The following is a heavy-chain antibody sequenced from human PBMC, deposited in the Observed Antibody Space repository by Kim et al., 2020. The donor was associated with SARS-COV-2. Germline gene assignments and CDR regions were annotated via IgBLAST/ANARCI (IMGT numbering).Heavy chain of an antibody. V-gene: IGHV4-59*01. J-gene: IGHJ4*02. CDR1: GGSISSYY. Sequence: SETLSLTCTVSGGSISSYYWSWIRQPPGKGLEWIGYIYYSGSTNYNPSLKSRVTISVDTSKNQFSLKLSSVTAADTAVYYCARGGYDYVWGSYRRLDYWGQGTLVTVSS. D-gene: IGHD3-16*02. CDR3: ARGGYDYVWGSYRRLDY. CDR2: IYYSGST.